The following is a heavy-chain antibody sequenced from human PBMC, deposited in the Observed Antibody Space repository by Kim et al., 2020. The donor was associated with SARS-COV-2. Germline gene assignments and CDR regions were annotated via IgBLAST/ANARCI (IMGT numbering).Heavy chain of an antibody. V-gene: IGHV4-39*01. CDR1: GGSISSSSYY. Sequence: SETLSLTCTVSGGSISSSSYYWGWIRQPPGKGREWIGSIYYSGSTYYNPSRKSRVTISVDTSKNQFSLKLSSVTAAATAVYYCARLSGHRRAPDYYYYYGMDVWGQGTTVTVSS. CDR2: IYYSGST. CDR3: ARLSGHRRAPDYYYYYGMDV. J-gene: IGHJ6*02. D-gene: IGHD7-27*01.